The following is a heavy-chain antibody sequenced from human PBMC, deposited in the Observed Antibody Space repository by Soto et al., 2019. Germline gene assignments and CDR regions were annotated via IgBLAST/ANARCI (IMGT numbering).Heavy chain of an antibody. J-gene: IGHJ4*02. V-gene: IGHV1-69*02. CDR3: ASSYGSGYRAFDY. CDR2: INPILSMS. CDR1: GDTFTFYS. D-gene: IGHD3-10*01. Sequence: QVQLVQSGAEVKRPGSSVKVSCKASGDTFTFYSINWVRQAPGLGLEWMGRINPILSMSNYAQRFQGRVTMTADKSTSTAYMELSRRRSEDTAIYYCASSYGSGYRAFDYWGKGALVTVSS.